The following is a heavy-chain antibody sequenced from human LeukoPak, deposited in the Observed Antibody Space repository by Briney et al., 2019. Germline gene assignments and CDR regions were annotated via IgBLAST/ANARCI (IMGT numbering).Heavy chain of an antibody. D-gene: IGHD3-10*01. CDR3: AKRGSYFGGFDY. V-gene: IGHV3-23*01. J-gene: IGHJ4*02. Sequence: PGGSLRLSCAASGFAFSNFDMSWVRQAPRKGLEWVSAISGSGESTFYAESVKGRFTISRDNSKNTLYLQMNGLRGEDTAIYYCAKRGSYFGGFDYWGQGTLLTVPS. CDR1: GFAFSNFD. CDR2: ISGSGEST.